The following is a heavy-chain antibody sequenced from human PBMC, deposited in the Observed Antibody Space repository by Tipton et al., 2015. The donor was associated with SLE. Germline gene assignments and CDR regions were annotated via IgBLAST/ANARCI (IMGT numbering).Heavy chain of an antibody. J-gene: IGHJ5*02. CDR2: ISAYNGNT. D-gene: IGHD6-6*01. CDR1: GYKFTDYG. V-gene: IGHV1-18*01. Sequence: QLVQSGDEVKKPGASVKVSCKASGYKFTDYGISWVRQAPGQGLEWMGWISAYNGNTKYAQKLQGRVTLTTDTSTRTAYMELRSLRSDDTAVYYCARDRFSSSSDWFDPWGQGTLVTVSS. CDR3: ARDRFSSSSDWFDP.